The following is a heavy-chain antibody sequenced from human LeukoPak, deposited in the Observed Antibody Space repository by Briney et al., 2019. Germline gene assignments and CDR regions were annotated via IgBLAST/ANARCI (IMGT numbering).Heavy chain of an antibody. Sequence: PGGSLRLSCAASGFTFSSYWMHWVRQAPGKGLVWVSRINSDGSSTSYADSVKGRFTISRDNAKNTLYLQMNSLRAEDTAVYYCARGERAAGTFTVDPLDFDYWGQGTLVTVSS. CDR1: GFTFSSYW. V-gene: IGHV3-74*01. CDR2: INSDGSST. CDR3: ARGERAAGTFTVDPLDFDY. J-gene: IGHJ4*02. D-gene: IGHD6-13*01.